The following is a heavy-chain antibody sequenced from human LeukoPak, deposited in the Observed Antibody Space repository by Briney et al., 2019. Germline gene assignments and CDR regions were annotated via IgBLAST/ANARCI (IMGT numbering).Heavy chain of an antibody. V-gene: IGHV3-23*01. CDR3: AKRGVVIRVILVGFHKEAYYFDS. Sequence: GGSLRLSCAVSGITLSNYGMSWVRQAPGKGLGWVAGISGSGGGTNYADSVKGRFTISRDNSKNTLFLQMNSLRAEDTAVYFCAKRGVVIRVILVGFHKEAYYFDSWGQGALVTVSS. D-gene: IGHD3-22*01. CDR2: ISGSGGGT. J-gene: IGHJ4*02. CDR1: GITLSNYG.